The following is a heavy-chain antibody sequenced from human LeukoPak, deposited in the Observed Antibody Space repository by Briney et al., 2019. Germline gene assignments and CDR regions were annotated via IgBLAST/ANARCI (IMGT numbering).Heavy chain of an antibody. CDR2: ISSSGSTI. V-gene: IGHV3-11*04. D-gene: IGHD3-22*01. Sequence: EAGGSLRLSCAASGFTFSDYYMSWIRQAPGKGLEWVSYISSSGSTIYYADSVKGRFTISRDNAKNSLYLQMNSLRAEDTAVYYCARDMSDYNDSYLDDAFDIWGQGTMVTVSS. J-gene: IGHJ3*02. CDR1: GFTFSDYY. CDR3: ARDMSDYNDSYLDDAFDI.